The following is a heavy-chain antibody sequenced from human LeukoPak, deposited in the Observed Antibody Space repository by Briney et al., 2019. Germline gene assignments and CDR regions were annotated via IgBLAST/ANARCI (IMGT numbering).Heavy chain of an antibody. CDR2: IRQDGSEK. CDR3: ARGGGLDV. Sequence: GGSLRLSCTASGFTFSGHWMSWVRQAPGKGPEWVASIRQDGSEKHYVDSVEGRFIISRDNAKNSLYLQMSNLRAEDTAVYFCARGGGLDVWGQGATVTVSS. V-gene: IGHV3-7*03. CDR1: GFTFSGHW. J-gene: IGHJ6*02. D-gene: IGHD3-16*01.